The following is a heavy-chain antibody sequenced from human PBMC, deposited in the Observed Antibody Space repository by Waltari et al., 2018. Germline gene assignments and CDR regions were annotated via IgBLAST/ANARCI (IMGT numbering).Heavy chain of an antibody. J-gene: IGHJ5*02. CDR3: ARGGNWFDP. Sequence: QVQLQQWGAGLLKPSETLSLTCAVYGGSFSGYYWSWIRQPPVKGLEWIGEINDRGSIKYNPSLKSRVTISGDKSKNQFSLKLRSVTAADTAVYYCARGGNWFDPWGQGTLVTVSP. CDR1: GGSFSGYY. CDR2: INDRGSI. V-gene: IGHV4-34*01.